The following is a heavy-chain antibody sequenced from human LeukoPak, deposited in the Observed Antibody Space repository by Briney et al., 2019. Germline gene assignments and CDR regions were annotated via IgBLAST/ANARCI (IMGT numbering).Heavy chain of an antibody. CDR3: ARDKYMVRGASRAMDV. Sequence: KSGGSLRLSCAASGFTFSSYWMIWVRQAPGKGLEWVANIKQDGSEKYYVDSVKGRFTISRDNAKNSLYLQMNSLRAEDTAVYYCARDKYMVRGASRAMDVWGQGTTVTVSS. CDR2: IKQDGSEK. D-gene: IGHD3-10*01. CDR1: GFTFSSYW. V-gene: IGHV3-7*01. J-gene: IGHJ6*02.